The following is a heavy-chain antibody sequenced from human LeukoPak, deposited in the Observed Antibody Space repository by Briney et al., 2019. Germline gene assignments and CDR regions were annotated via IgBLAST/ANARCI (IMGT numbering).Heavy chain of an antibody. CDR2: IYYSEST. J-gene: IGHJ3*02. Sequence: PSETLSLTCTASSGSISNYYWSWIRQPPGKGLEWIGYIYYSESTKYNPSLKSRLTISVDTSKNQFSLRLTSVTAADTAVYYCARHISGATKELSAFDIWGQGTMVNVSS. V-gene: IGHV4-59*08. CDR3: ARHISGATKELSAFDI. D-gene: IGHD1-20*01. CDR1: SGSISNYY.